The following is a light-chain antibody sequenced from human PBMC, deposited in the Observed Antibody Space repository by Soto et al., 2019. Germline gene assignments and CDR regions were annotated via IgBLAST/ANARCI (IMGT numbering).Light chain of an antibody. Sequence: EIVMTQSPATLSLSPGERATLSCRASQSVGTYLAWYQQKPGQAPRLLIYDSSKRATDIPARFSGSGSGTDFTLTISSPEPEDFAVYYCQQRSIWPPAFGGGTKVEIK. V-gene: IGKV3-11*01. J-gene: IGKJ4*01. CDR1: QSVGTY. CDR3: QQRSIWPPA. CDR2: DSS.